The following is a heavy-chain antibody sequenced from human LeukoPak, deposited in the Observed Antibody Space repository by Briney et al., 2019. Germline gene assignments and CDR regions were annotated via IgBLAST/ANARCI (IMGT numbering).Heavy chain of an antibody. CDR2: IIPIFGTA. CDR3: ARTPLGYDAPWPAKLLHYGRYYFDH. V-gene: IGHV1-69*05. D-gene: IGHD3-10*02. J-gene: IGHJ4*02. Sequence: SVKVSCKASGGTFSSYAISWVRQAPGQGLEWMGGIIPIFGTANYAQKFQGRVTITTDESTITAYMELSSLRSEDTAVYYCARTPLGYDAPWPAKLLHYGRYYFDHWGQGTLGTGSS. CDR1: GGTFSSYA.